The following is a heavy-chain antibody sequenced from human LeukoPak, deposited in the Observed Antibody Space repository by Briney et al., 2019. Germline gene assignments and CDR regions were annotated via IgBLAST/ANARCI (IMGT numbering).Heavy chain of an antibody. CDR3: TSADIVVVPAVRRIDP. CDR2: INPNSGGT. J-gene: IGHJ5*02. V-gene: IGHV1-2*02. CDR1: GGTFSIYA. D-gene: IGHD2-2*01. Sequence: GASVKLSCKASGGTFSIYAIGWVRQPPGQGLEWMGWINPNSGGTNYAQKFQGRVTMTMDTSISTAYMELSRLRSDDTAVYYCTSADIVVVPAVRRIDPWGQGTLVTVSS.